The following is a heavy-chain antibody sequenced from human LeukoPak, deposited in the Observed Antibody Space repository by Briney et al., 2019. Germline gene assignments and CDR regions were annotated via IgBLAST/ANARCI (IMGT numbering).Heavy chain of an antibody. J-gene: IGHJ4*02. CDR1: GYTFTAYY. Sequence: GASVKVSCQASGYTFTAYYLHWVRQAPGQGLEWMAWINPISGDTKSAQQFQGRVTVTRDTSISTTYIELTRLTSDDTAVYYCARQSLLPTSKDLDFWGQGTLVTVSS. V-gene: IGHV1-2*02. CDR3: ARQSLLPTSKDLDF. CDR2: INPISGDT. D-gene: IGHD5-12*01.